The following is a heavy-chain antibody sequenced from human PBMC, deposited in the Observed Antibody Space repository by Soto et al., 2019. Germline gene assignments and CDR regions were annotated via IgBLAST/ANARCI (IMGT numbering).Heavy chain of an antibody. CDR1: GGSFSGYY. D-gene: IGHD2-15*01. J-gene: IGHJ2*01. Sequence: PSETLSLTCAVYGGSFSGYYWSWIRQPPGKGLEWIGEINYSEGTNYNPSLKSRVTISVGTSKNQFSLQLTSVTAADTAVYYCAREGLYCSGGSCYASSSWYFDLWGRGTLVTVSS. CDR2: INYSEGT. CDR3: AREGLYCSGGSCYASSSWYFDL. V-gene: IGHV4-34*01.